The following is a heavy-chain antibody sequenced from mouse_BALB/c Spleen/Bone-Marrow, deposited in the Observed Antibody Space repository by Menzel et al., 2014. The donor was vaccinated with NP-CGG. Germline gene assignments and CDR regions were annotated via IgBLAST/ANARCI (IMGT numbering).Heavy chain of an antibody. J-gene: IGHJ3*01. CDR2: IRNKANGYTT. CDR1: GFTFTDYY. V-gene: IGHV7-3*02. CDR3: ARDGSWFAY. Sequence: DVKLVESGGGLVQPGGSLRLSCAPSGFTFTDYYMSWVRQPPGKALEWLGFIRNKANGYTTEYSASVEGRFTISRDNSQSILYLQMNTLRAEDSATYYCARDGSWFAYWGQGTLVTVSA.